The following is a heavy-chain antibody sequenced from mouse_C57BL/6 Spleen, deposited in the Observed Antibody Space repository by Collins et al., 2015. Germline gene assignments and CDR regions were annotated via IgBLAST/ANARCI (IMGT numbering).Heavy chain of an antibody. CDR2: INPNNGGT. D-gene: IGHD4-1*01. Sequence: EVQLQQSGPELVKPGASVKISCKASGYTFTDYYMNWVKQSHGKSLEWIGDINPNNGGTNYNQKFKGKATLTIDKSSSTAYMELRSLTSEDSAVYYCARSNWAGDYWGQGTTLTVSS. J-gene: IGHJ2*01. V-gene: IGHV1-26*01. CDR1: GYTFTDYY. CDR3: ARSNWAGDY.